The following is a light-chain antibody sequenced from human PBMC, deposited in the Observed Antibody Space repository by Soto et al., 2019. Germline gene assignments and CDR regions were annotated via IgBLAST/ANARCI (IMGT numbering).Light chain of an antibody. CDR1: SSDVGGYNY. Sequence: QSALTQPASASGSPGQSITISCTGTSSDVGGYNYVSWYQQHPGKAPKLMIYEVSNRPSGVSNRFSGSKSGNTAFLTISGLQAEDEAEYYCNSYTSSTTLVFGGGTKVTVL. CDR3: NSYTSSTTLV. V-gene: IGLV2-14*01. CDR2: EVS. J-gene: IGLJ2*01.